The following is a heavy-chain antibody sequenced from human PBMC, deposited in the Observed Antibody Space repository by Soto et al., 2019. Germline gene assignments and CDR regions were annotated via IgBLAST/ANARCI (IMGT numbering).Heavy chain of an antibody. CDR1: GYTFSSYA. J-gene: IGHJ5*02. D-gene: IGHD6-19*01. Sequence: QVQLVQSGAEVKKPRASVKVSCKASGYTFSSYALHWVRQAPGQRLEWMGWINAANGNVKYSQKFQGRVTITRDTSASTDYMEPSRLRSEDTAVYFCARAVGQFDPWGQGTLVTVSS. CDR3: ARAVGQFDP. CDR2: INAANGNV. V-gene: IGHV1-3*01.